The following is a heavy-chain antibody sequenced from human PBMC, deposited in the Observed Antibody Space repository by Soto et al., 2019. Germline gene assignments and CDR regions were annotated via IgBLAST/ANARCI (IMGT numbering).Heavy chain of an antibody. V-gene: IGHV3-11*01. CDR2: ISSSGDIM. CDR1: GFTFSDYY. CDR3: ARDLGYYDSSGYFDN. D-gene: IGHD3-22*01. Sequence: QVQLVESGGGLVKPGGSLRLSCAASGFTFSDYYMSWIRQAPGKGLEWVSYISSSGDIMYYADSVKGRFTISRDNAKNSVYLQMNSLRAEDTAVYYCARDLGYYDSSGYFDNWGQGTLVTVSS. J-gene: IGHJ4*02.